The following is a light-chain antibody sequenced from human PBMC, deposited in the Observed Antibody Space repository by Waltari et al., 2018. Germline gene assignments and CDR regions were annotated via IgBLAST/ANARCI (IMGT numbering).Light chain of an antibody. V-gene: IGKV1-39*01. CDR1: QTINTY. CDR3: QQAYTTV. Sequence: DMQLTQSPSSLSASVGDRVTVTCRASQTINTYINWYQMKPGKAPKLLIYFTNSLRSGVPSRFSGHGSGTDFSLTISSLQPEDFATYYCQQAYTTVFGGGTRVDI. CDR2: FTN. J-gene: IGKJ4*01.